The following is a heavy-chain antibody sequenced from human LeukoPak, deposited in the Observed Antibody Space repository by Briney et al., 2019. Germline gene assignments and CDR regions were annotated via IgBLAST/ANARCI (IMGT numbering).Heavy chain of an antibody. CDR2: INPSGGST. J-gene: IGHJ5*02. CDR1: GYTFTTYY. CDR3: ARGTRGAIVGATKPMFFDP. D-gene: IGHD1-26*01. V-gene: IGHV1-46*01. Sequence: ASVKVSCKASGYTFTTYYIHWVRQAPGQGLEWMGIINPSGGSTSYAQKFQGRVTMTRDTSTSTVYMELSSLRSEDTAVYYCARGTRGAIVGATKPMFFDPWGQGTLVTVSS.